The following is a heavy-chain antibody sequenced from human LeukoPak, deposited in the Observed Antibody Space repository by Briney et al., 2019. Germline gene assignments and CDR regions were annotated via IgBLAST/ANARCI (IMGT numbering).Heavy chain of an antibody. Sequence: SVKVSCKASGGTFSSYAISWVRQAPGQGLEWMGGIIPIFGTANYAQKFQGRVTITADESTSTAYMELSSLRSKDTAVYYCAREAPNSYGLYYFDYWGQGTLVTVSS. J-gene: IGHJ4*02. CDR3: AREAPNSYGLYYFDY. CDR1: GGTFSSYA. V-gene: IGHV1-69*13. D-gene: IGHD5-18*01. CDR2: IIPIFGTA.